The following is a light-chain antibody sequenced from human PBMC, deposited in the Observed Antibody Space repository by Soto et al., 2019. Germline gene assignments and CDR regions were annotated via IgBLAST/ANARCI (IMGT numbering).Light chain of an antibody. CDR3: TSYTSSNTPV. CDR1: SRDVGGYNY. Sequence: QSALTQPASVSGSPGRSITISCTGTSRDVGGYNYFSWYQQHPGKAPKLMIYEVSNRPSGVSNRFSGSKSGNTASLTISGLQAEDEADYYCTSYTSSNTPVFGGGTKLTVL. J-gene: IGLJ3*02. V-gene: IGLV2-14*01. CDR2: EVS.